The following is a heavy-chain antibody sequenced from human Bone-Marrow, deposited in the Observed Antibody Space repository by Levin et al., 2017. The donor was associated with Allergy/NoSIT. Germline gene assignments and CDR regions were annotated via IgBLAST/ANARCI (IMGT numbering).Heavy chain of an antibody. CDR1: GASISSGGYY. V-gene: IGHV4-31*03. D-gene: IGHD4/OR15-4a*01. J-gene: IGHJ5*02. Sequence: LRLSCTVSGASISSGGYYWSWIRQHPGTGLEWIGNVLFSGNTNYNPSLKSRVIISVDTSKNQFSLKLMSVTAADTAVYYCARAKLPGAPLGHGFDPWGQGTLVTVSS. CDR2: VLFSGNT. CDR3: ARAKLPGAPLGHGFDP.